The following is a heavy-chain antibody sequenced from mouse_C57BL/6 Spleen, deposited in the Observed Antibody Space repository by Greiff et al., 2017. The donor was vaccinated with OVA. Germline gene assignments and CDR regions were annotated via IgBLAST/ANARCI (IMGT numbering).Heavy chain of an antibody. J-gene: IGHJ2*01. Sequence: VQVVESGAELVRPGASVTLSCKASGYTFTDYEMHWVKQTPVHGLEWIGAIDPETGGTAYNQKFKGKAILTADKSSSTAYMELRSLTSEDSAVYYCTSLTTVVATDYWGQGTTLTVSS. V-gene: IGHV1-15*01. CDR1: GYTFTDYE. CDR3: TSLTTVVATDY. D-gene: IGHD1-1*01. CDR2: IDPETGGT.